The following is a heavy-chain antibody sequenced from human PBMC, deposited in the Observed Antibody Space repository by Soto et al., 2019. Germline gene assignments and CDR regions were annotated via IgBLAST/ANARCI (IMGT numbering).Heavy chain of an antibody. CDR1: GDSISSGAYY. CDR3: ARDGGYDTVDC. CDR2: IYHSGAT. D-gene: IGHD5-12*01. Sequence: PSETLSLTCTVSGDSISSGAYYWRWIRQPPGKGLEWIGYIYHSGATYYNPSLESRVTMSVDTSKNQFSLRLSSVTAADTAVYYCARDGGYDTVDCWGQGTLVTVSS. V-gene: IGHV4-30-4*01. J-gene: IGHJ4*02.